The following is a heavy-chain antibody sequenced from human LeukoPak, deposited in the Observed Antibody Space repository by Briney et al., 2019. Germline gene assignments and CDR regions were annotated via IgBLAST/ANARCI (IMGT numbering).Heavy chain of an antibody. CDR3: AREPPPYYMDV. J-gene: IGHJ6*03. D-gene: IGHD1-14*01. CDR1: GGSISSGDYH. Sequence: SETLSLTCTVSGGSISSGDYHWSWIRQPPGKGLEWIGYIYYSGSTYYNPSLKSRVTISVDTSKNQFSLKLSSVTAADTAVYYCAREPPPYYMDVWGKGTTVTVSS. CDR2: IYYSGST. V-gene: IGHV4-30-4*08.